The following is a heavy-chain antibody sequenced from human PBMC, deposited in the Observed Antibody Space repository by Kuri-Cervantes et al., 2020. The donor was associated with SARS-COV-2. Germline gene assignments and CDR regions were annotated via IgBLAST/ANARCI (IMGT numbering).Heavy chain of an antibody. J-gene: IGHJ2*01. CDR1: GGSISSASYH. CDR2: VYVSGTT. CDR3: ARDRKTVGWYFDL. D-gene: IGHD4-11*01. V-gene: IGHV4-61*02. Sequence: LRLSCTVSGGSISSASYHWNWIRHPAGKRLEWIGRVYVSGTTSYNPSLKSRLTISTDTSRNQFSLRLNSVTAADTAVYYCARDRKTVGWYFDLWGRGTLVTVSS.